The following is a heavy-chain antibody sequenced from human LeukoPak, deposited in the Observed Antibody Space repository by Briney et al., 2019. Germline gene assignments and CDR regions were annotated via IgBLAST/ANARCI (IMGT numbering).Heavy chain of an antibody. CDR2: IRYDGSNK. CDR3: AKRGLDY. CDR1: GFTFSSYA. J-gene: IGHJ4*02. Sequence: AGGSLRLSCAASGFTFSSYAMSWVRQAPGKGLEWVAFIRYDGSNKYYADSVKGRFTISRDNSKNTLYLQMNSLRAEDTAVYYCAKRGLDYWGQGTLVTVSS. V-gene: IGHV3-30*02.